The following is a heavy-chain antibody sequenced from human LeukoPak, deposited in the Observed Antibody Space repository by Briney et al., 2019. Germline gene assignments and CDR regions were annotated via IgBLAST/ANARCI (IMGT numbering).Heavy chain of an antibody. Sequence: PGGSLRLSCAASGFTFSTYWMDWVRQAPGKGLVWVSRINSDGSRTAYADSVKGRFTISRDNAKNTLYLQMNSLRAEDTAAYYCVREGVPDILTGYQPYYFDYWGRGTLVTVSS. CDR2: INSDGSRT. J-gene: IGHJ4*02. CDR3: VREGVPDILTGYQPYYFDY. V-gene: IGHV3-74*01. CDR1: GFTFSTYW. D-gene: IGHD3-9*01.